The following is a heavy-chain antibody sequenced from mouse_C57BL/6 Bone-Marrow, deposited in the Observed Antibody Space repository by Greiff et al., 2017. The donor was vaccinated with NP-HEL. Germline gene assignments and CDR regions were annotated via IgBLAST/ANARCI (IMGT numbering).Heavy chain of an antibody. D-gene: IGHD3-2*02. CDR2: FHPYNDDT. CDR1: GYTFPTYP. V-gene: IGHV1-47*01. Sequence: VQLQESGAELVKPGASVKMSCKASGYTFPTYPLEWMKQNPFPILSFLGNFHPYNDDTKYNEKFKGKATLTVEKSSSTVYLELSRLTSDDSAVYYCARSSSGYLDYWGQGTTLTVSS. CDR3: ARSSSGYLDY. J-gene: IGHJ2*01.